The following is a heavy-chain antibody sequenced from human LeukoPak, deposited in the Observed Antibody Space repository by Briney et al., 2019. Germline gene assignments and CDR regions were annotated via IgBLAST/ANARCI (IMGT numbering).Heavy chain of an antibody. CDR1: GFTFSSYW. V-gene: IGHV3-74*01. Sequence: QAGGSLRLSCAASGFTFSSYWMHWVRQAPGKGLVWVSRINSDGSSTSYADSVKGRFTISRDNAKNTLYLQMNSLRAEDTAVYYCARGTSWYYGMDVWGQGTTVTVSS. CDR2: INSDGSST. CDR3: ARGTSWYYGMDV. J-gene: IGHJ6*02.